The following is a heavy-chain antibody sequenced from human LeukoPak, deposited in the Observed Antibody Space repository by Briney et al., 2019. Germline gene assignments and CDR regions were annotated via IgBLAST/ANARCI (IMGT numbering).Heavy chain of an antibody. CDR1: GFTFSSYG. Sequence: GRSLRLSCAASGFTFSSYGMHWVRQAPGKGLEWVAVISYDGSNKYYADSVKGRFTISRDNSKNTLYLQMNSLRAEDTAVYYCAGTEVRGRIYYYGMDVWGQGTTVTVSS. J-gene: IGHJ6*02. CDR2: ISYDGSNK. V-gene: IGHV3-30*03. D-gene: IGHD3-10*01. CDR3: AGTEVRGRIYYYGMDV.